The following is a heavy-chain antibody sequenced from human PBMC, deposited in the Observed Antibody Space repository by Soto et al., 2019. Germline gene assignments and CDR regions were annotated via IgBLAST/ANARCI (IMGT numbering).Heavy chain of an antibody. CDR1: GYTFTSYG. CDR3: ARDLMPERGPYCYYYYGMDV. J-gene: IGHJ6*02. CDR2: ISAYNGNT. V-gene: IGHV1-18*01. D-gene: IGHD2-2*01. Sequence: QVQLVQSGAEVKKPGASVKVSCKASGYTFTSYGISWVRQAPGQGLEWMGWISAYNGNTNYAQKLQGRVTMTTDTSTSTAYMELRSLRSDDTAVYYCARDLMPERGPYCYYYYGMDVWGQGTTVTVSS.